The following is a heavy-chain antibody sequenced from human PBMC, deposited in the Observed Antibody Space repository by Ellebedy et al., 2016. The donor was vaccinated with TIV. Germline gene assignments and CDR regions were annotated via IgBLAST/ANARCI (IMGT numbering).Heavy chain of an antibody. CDR2: IWYDGSNK. J-gene: IGHJ6*02. CDR1: GFTFSSYG. V-gene: IGHV3-33*01. CDR3: ARARFVVVVAVDYYGMDV. D-gene: IGHD2-15*01. Sequence: GESLKISCAASGFTFSSYGMHWVRQAPGKGLEWVAVIWYDGSNKYYADSVKGRFTISRDNSKNTLYLQMNSLRAEDTAVYYCARARFVVVVAVDYYGMDVWGQGTTVTVSS.